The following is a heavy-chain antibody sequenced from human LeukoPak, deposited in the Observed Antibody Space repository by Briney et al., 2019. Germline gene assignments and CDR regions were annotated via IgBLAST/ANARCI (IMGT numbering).Heavy chain of an antibody. J-gene: IGHJ6*02. CDR2: TRNKANSYTT. V-gene: IGHV3-72*01. Sequence: PGGSLRLSCAPSGFTFSDHYMDWVRQAPGKGLEWVGRTRNKANSYTTEYAASVKGRFTISRDDSKNSLYLQMNSLKTENTAVYYCARGRIVGATYSYGMDVWGQGTTVTVSS. CDR3: ARGRIVGATYSYGMDV. CDR1: GFTFSDHY. D-gene: IGHD1-26*01.